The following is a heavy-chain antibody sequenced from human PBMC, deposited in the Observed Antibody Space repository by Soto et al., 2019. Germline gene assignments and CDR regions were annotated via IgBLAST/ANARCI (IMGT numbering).Heavy chain of an antibody. Sequence: PSDTLYLTSTVSGGSVTSRSYYCGWTRQPPGKGLEWIGSIHYSGSTYYNPSLKSRVTLSVDTSKNQFSLKLSSVTAADTAVYYCARPEIAVAGHYYYYGMDVWGQGTTVT. CDR3: ARPEIAVAGHYYYYGMDV. J-gene: IGHJ6*02. V-gene: IGHV4-39*01. CDR1: GGSVTSRSYY. D-gene: IGHD6-19*01. CDR2: IHYSGST.